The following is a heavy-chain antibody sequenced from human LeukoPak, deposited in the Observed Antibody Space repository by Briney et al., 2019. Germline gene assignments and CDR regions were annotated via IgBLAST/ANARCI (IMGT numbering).Heavy chain of an antibody. CDR3: ASGSSKIYFDY. V-gene: IGHV4-59*01. Sequence: PSGALSLTCAFSGGSISTDYWSWIRQPPGKGLEWIGYIYYSGSTNYNPSLKSRVTISVDTTKNKFSLKLSSVTAADTAVYYCASGSSKIYFDYWGQGTLVTVS. CDR1: GGSISTDY. D-gene: IGHD1-26*01. J-gene: IGHJ4*02. CDR2: IYYSGST.